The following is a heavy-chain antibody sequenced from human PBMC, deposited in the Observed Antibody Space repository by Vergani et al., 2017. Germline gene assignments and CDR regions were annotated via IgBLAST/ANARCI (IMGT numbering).Heavy chain of an antibody. V-gene: IGHV4-61*02. Sequence: QVQLQESGLGLVKPSQTLSLTCTVSGGSISSGSYYWSWIRQPAGKGLEWIGRIYTSENTNYNPSLKTRVTISVDTSKNQFSLTLTSVTAADTAVYYCASDTHSGQRADRWGQGILVTVTS. J-gene: IGHJ5*02. CDR3: ASDTHSGQRADR. CDR1: GGSISSGSYY. CDR2: IYTSENT. D-gene: IGHD6-19*01.